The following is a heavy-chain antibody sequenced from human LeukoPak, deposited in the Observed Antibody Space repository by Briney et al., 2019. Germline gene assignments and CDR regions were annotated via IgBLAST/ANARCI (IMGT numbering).Heavy chain of an antibody. CDR3: ARDPSGSHETTFSDY. D-gene: IGHD1-26*01. CDR1: GYSFTSYW. CDR2: IYPGDSDT. V-gene: IGHV5-51*01. J-gene: IGHJ4*02. Sequence: GESLKISCKGSGYSFTSYWIGWVRQMPGKGLEWMGIIYPGDSDTRYSPSFQGQVTISADKSISTAYLQWSSLKASDTAMYYCARDPSGSHETTFSDYWGQGTLVTVSS.